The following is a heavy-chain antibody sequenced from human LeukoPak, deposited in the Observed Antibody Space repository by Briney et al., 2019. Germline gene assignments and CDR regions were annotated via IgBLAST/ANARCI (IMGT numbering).Heavy chain of an antibody. Sequence: PSETLSLTCTVSGYSISSGYYWGWIRQPPGKGLEWIGSIYHSGSTYYNPSLKSRVTISVDTSKNQFSLKLSSVTAADTAVYYCARLILAAAGNWFDPWGQGTLVTVSS. V-gene: IGHV4-38-2*02. CDR2: IYHSGST. CDR1: GYSISSGYY. D-gene: IGHD6-13*01. J-gene: IGHJ5*02. CDR3: ARLILAAAGNWFDP.